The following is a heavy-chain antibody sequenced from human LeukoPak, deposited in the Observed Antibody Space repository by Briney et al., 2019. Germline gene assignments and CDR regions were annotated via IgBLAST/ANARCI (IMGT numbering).Heavy chain of an antibody. CDR3: ARFPDGDYGVDY. D-gene: IGHD4-17*01. CDR2: IYYSGST. CDR1: GGSFSDYY. J-gene: IGHJ4*02. Sequence: SETLSLTCAVYGGSFSDYYWSWIRQPPGKGLEWIGYIYYSGSTYYNPSLKSRVTISVDTSKNQFSLKLSSVTAADTAVYYCARFPDGDYGVDYWGQGTLVTVSS. V-gene: IGHV4-30-4*01.